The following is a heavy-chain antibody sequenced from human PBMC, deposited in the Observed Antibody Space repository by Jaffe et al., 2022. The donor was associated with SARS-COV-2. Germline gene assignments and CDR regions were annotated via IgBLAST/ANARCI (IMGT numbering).Heavy chain of an antibody. J-gene: IGHJ1*01. CDR3: ARPGNRYSYGWNEYFQH. Sequence: EVQLVESGGVVVQPGGSLRLSCAASGFTFDDYTMHWVRQAPGKGLEWVSLISWDGGSTYYADSVKGRFTISRDNSKNSLYLQMNSLRTEDTALYYCARPGNRYSYGWNEYFQHWGQGTLVTVSS. CDR1: GFTFDDYT. V-gene: IGHV3-43*01. CDR2: ISWDGGST. D-gene: IGHD5-18*01.